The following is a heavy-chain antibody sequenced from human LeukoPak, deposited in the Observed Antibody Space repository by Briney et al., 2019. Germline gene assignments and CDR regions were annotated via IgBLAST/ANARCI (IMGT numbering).Heavy chain of an antibody. V-gene: IGHV3-23*05. CDR1: GFIFKDYA. D-gene: IGHD6-13*01. J-gene: IGHJ2*01. CDR2: FIIVVGP. Sequence: PGGSLRLSCAASGFIFKDYAMNWVRQAPGKGCSGSHLFIIVVGPHTADSVKGRFTIFRDNSKNTLYLQMNSLRAEDSAVYYCAKAANEKTANVTAARSYWYFDLWGRGTLITVSS. CDR3: AKAANEKTANVTAARSYWYFDL.